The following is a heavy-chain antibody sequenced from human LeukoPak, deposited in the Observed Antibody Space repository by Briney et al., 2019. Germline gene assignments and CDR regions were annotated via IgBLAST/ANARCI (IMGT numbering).Heavy chain of an antibody. V-gene: IGHV3-7*03. CDR2: INHNGNVN. Sequence: PGGSLRLSYEASGFTFSSYWMNWARQAPGKGLEWVASINHNGNVNYYVDSVKGRFTISRDNAKNSLYLQMSNLRAEDTAVYFCARGGGLDVWGQGATVTVSS. CDR1: GFTFSSYW. J-gene: IGHJ6*02. CDR3: ARGGGLDV. D-gene: IGHD3-16*01.